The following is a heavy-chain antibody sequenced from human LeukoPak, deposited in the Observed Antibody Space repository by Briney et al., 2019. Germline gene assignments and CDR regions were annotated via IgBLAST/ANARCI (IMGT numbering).Heavy chain of an antibody. CDR1: GYSISSGSY. CDR2: VYHSGKT. J-gene: IGHJ4*02. D-gene: IGHD6-13*01. CDR3: ARITGSGTSWLFDY. V-gene: IGHV4-38-2*01. Sequence: EPAETLSLTCVVSGYSISSGSYWAWIRQPPGRGLGWIGSVYHSGKTYYNPSLMSPVTISVDTSKNQFSLNLISVTAADTAVYYCARITGSGTSWLFDYWGEGTLVTVSS.